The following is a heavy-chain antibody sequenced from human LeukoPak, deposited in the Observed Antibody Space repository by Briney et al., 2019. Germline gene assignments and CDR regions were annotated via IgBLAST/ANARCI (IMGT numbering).Heavy chain of an antibody. Sequence: ASVKVSCKASGYTFTGYYMHWVRQAPGQGLEWMGWINPNSGGTNYAQKFQGRVTMTRDTSISTAYMELNRLRSDDTAVYYCPRDSSGWYSYFDYWGLGTLVTVSS. J-gene: IGHJ4*02. D-gene: IGHD6-19*01. V-gene: IGHV1-2*02. CDR2: INPNSGGT. CDR1: GYTFTGYY. CDR3: PRDSSGWYSYFDY.